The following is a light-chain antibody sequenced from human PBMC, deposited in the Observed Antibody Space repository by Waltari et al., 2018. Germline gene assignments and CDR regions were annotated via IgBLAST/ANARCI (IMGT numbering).Light chain of an antibody. V-gene: IGKV1-5*01. J-gene: IGKJ2*01. CDR1: QSITSW. CDR2: DAS. Sequence: DIQMTQSPSTLYASVGDRVTITCRASQSITSWLAWYQQKPGKAPKLLIYDASSLESGVPSRFSGSGSGTEFTLTISSLQPDDFATYYCQQYHSYSSYTFGQGTKLEIK. CDR3: QQYHSYSSYT.